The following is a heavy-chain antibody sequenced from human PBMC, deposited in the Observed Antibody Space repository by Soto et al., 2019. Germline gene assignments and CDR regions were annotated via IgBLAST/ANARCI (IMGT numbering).Heavy chain of an antibody. D-gene: IGHD3-16*01. CDR1: GGSISSSSYY. Sequence: QLQLQESGPGLVKPSETLSLTCTVSGGSISSSSYYWGWIRQPPGKGLEWIGSIYYSGSTYYNPSLKGRVTISVDTSKNQFSLKLSSVTAADTAVYYCALKKGGYYFDYWGQGTLVTVSS. J-gene: IGHJ4*02. CDR2: IYYSGST. CDR3: ALKKGGYYFDY. V-gene: IGHV4-39*01.